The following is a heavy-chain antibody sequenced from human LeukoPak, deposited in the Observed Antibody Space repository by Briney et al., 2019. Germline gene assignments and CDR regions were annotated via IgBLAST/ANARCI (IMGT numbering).Heavy chain of an antibody. Sequence: ASETLSLTCTVSGASISSYYWSWIRQPPGKGLEWIGYFYYSGSTNYNPSLKSRVTISVDTSKNQFSLKPSSVTAADTAVYYCARLNRGATSLYFDYWGQGTLVTVSS. J-gene: IGHJ4*02. D-gene: IGHD5-12*01. CDR2: FYYSGST. CDR1: GASISSYY. V-gene: IGHV4-59*01. CDR3: ARLNRGATSLYFDY.